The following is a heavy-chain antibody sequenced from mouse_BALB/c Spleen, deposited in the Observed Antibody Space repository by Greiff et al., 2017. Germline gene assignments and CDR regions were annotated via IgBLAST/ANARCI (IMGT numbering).Heavy chain of an antibody. CDR3: ARQEVSYWYFDV. J-gene: IGHJ1*01. D-gene: IGHD2-13*01. CDR2: ISYSGST. CDR1: GYSITSDYA. Sequence: VQLQQSGPGLVKPSQSLSLTCTVTGYSITSDYAWNWIRQFPGNKLEWMGYISYSGSTSYNPSLKSRISITRDTSKNQFFLQLNSVTTEDTATYYCARQEVSYWYFDVWGAGTTVTVSS. V-gene: IGHV3-2*02.